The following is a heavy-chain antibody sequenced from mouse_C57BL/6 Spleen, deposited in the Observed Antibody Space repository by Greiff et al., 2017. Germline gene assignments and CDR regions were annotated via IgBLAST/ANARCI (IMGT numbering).Heavy chain of an antibody. Sequence: VQLQESGAELVRPGASVTLSCKASGYTFTDYEMHWVKQTPVHGLEWIGAIDPETGGTAYNQKFKGKAILTADKSSRTAYMELRSLTSEDSAVYYSYYYGNSYDFDYWGQGTTLTVSS. CDR2: IDPETGGT. D-gene: IGHD1-1*01. J-gene: IGHJ2*01. V-gene: IGHV1-15*01. CDR1: GYTFTDYE. CDR3: YYYGNSYDFDY.